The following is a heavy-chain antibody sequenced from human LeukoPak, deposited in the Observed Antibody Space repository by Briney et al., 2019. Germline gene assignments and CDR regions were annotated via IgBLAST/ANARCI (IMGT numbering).Heavy chain of an antibody. CDR3: ATAPEGHRELLRVDYFDY. Sequence: GRSLRLSCAASGFTFDDYAMHWVRQAPGKGLEWVSGISWNSGSIGYADSVKGRFTISRDNAKNSLYLQMNSLRAEDTAVYYCATAPEGHRELLRVDYFDYWGQGTLVTVSS. D-gene: IGHD1-26*01. CDR1: GFTFDDYA. V-gene: IGHV3-9*01. J-gene: IGHJ4*02. CDR2: ISWNSGSI.